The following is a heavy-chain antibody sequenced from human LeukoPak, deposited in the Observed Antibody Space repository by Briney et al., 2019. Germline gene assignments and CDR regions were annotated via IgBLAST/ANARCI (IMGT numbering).Heavy chain of an antibody. CDR1: GGAIRRGGYY. V-gene: IGHV4-31*03. CDR3: ARADRSSGYYYDY. J-gene: IGHJ4*02. D-gene: IGHD3-22*01. Sequence: SGTLSLTCTVSGGAIRRGGYYGSWIRPHPGKGLEWIGYIYSSGSTYYNPSLKSRVTISVDTSKNQSSLKLSSVTTADTAVYYCARADRSSGYYYDYWGQGTLVTVSS. CDR2: IYSSGST.